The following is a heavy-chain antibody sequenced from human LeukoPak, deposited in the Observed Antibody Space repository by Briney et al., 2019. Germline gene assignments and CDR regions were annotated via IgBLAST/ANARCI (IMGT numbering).Heavy chain of an antibody. J-gene: IGHJ5*02. V-gene: IGHV4-39*07. Sequence: ASETLSLTCTVSGGSISSSSYYWGWIRQPPGKGLEWIGSIYYSGSTYYNPSLKSRVTISVDTSKNQFSLKLSSVTAADTAVYYCARRRVHSGSYYLVPNWFDPWGQGTLVTVSS. CDR3: ARRRVHSGSYYLVPNWFDP. CDR2: IYYSGST. CDR1: GGSISSSSYY. D-gene: IGHD3-10*01.